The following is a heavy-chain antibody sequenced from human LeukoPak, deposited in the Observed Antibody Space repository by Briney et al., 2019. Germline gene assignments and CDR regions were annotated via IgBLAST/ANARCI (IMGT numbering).Heavy chain of an antibody. D-gene: IGHD2-8*01. J-gene: IGHJ4*02. Sequence: ASVKVSCKASGYTFTGYYMHWVRQAPGQGLEWMGWINPNSGGANYAQKFQGRVTMTRDTSISTAYMELSRLRSDDTAVYYCARDWYCTNGVCWGYWGQGTLVTVSS. CDR3: ARDWYCTNGVCWGY. CDR1: GYTFTGYY. CDR2: INPNSGGA. V-gene: IGHV1-2*02.